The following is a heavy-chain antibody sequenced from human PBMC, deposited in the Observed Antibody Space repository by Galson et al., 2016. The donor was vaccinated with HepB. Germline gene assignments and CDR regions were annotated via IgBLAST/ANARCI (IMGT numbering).Heavy chain of an antibody. Sequence: SLRLSCAASGFTFSNFAMSWVRQAPGKGLEWVSVISGSGGNTYYTDSVKGRFTISRDNSKNTLYLQMNSLRAEDTAVYYCAKDSKIGIYGVAGASDYWGQGTLVTVSS. J-gene: IGHJ4*02. CDR1: GFTFSNFA. CDR3: AKDSKIGIYGVAGASDY. D-gene: IGHD3-3*01. CDR2: ISGSGGNT. V-gene: IGHV3-23*01.